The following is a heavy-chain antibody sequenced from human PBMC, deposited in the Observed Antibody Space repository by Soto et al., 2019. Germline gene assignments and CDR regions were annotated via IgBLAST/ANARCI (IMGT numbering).Heavy chain of an antibody. CDR3: ARDGVVPAAIDYYYYGMDV. CDR1: GGSISSGDYY. D-gene: IGHD2-2*01. CDR2: IYYSGST. J-gene: IGHJ6*02. Sequence: SETLSLTCTVSGGSISSGDYYWSWIRQPPGKGLEWIGYIYYSGSTYYNPSLKSRVTISVDTSKNQFSLKLSSVTAADTAVYYCARDGVVPAAIDYYYYGMDVRGQGTTVTVSS. V-gene: IGHV4-30-4*01.